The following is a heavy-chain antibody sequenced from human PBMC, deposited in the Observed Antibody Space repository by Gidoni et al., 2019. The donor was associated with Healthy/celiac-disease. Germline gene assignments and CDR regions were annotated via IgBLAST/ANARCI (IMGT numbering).Heavy chain of an antibody. Sequence: QVQLVQSGAEVKKPGSSVKFSCKASGGTFSSYAISWVRQAPGQGLEWMGGIIPIFGTANYAQKFQGRVTITADKSTSTAYMELSSLRSEDTAVYYCARRRYYDSSGYYYYFDYWGQGTLVTVSS. D-gene: IGHD3-22*01. CDR2: IIPIFGTA. CDR1: GGTFSSYA. J-gene: IGHJ4*02. V-gene: IGHV1-69*06. CDR3: ARRRYYDSSGYYYYFDY.